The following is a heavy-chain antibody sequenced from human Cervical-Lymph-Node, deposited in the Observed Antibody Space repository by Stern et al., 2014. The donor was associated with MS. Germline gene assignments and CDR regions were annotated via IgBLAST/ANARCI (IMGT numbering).Heavy chain of an antibody. Sequence: QVQLVQSGAELKKPGSSVKVSCKASGGTFSRYGISWVRQAPGQGLEWMGGISPLCGTTNYARRFQGRVTITADIATSTAYMELSSLRFEDTAVYYCARDGDFGSNYGMDVWGQGTTVTVSS. CDR2: ISPLCGTT. D-gene: IGHD2-21*02. CDR1: GGTFSRYG. CDR3: ARDGDFGSNYGMDV. J-gene: IGHJ6*02. V-gene: IGHV1-69*06.